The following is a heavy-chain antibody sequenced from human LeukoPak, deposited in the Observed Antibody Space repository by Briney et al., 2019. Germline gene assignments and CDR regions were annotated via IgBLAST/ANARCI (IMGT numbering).Heavy chain of an antibody. CDR3: ARHDYYNNSDYYCPSYAFDY. J-gene: IGHJ4*02. V-gene: IGHV5-51*01. CDR1: GYSLTSYG. CDR2: IYPGDFDT. Sequence: GQSLRISCKGSGYSLTSYGIAWVRKIPGKGLEWMGIIYPGDFDTTYSTSFQGQVTIPADKSISTTYLQWSSLKVSYTAMYYCARHDYYNNSDYYCPSYAFDYWGQGTLVTVSS. D-gene: IGHD3-22*01.